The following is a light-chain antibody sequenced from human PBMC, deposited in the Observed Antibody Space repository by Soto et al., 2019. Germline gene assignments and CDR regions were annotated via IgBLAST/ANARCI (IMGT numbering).Light chain of an antibody. CDR2: DNN. V-gene: IGLV1-51*01. CDR3: GTWDSSLSAGQV. Sequence: HSVLTQPPSVSAAPGQKVTISCSGSSSNIGNNYVSSYQQLPGTAPKLLIYDNNKRPSGIPDRFSGSKSGTSATLGITGLQTGDEADYYCGTWDSSLSAGQVFGGGTKLTVL. CDR1: SSNIGNNY. J-gene: IGLJ2*01.